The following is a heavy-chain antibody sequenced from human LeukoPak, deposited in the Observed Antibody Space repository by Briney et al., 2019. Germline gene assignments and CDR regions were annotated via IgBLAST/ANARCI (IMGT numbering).Heavy chain of an antibody. J-gene: IGHJ3*02. CDR1: GGSISSSRYY. CDR2: IYYSGST. CDR3: ARGLDTNDWSDAFDI. D-gene: IGHD2-21*01. V-gene: IGHV4-39*07. Sequence: SETLSLTCTVSGGSISSSRYYWGWIRQPPGKGLEWIGSIYYSGSTYYNPSLKSRVTISVATSRNQFSLKLSSVTAADTAVYYCARGLDTNDWSDAFDIWGQGTMVTVSS.